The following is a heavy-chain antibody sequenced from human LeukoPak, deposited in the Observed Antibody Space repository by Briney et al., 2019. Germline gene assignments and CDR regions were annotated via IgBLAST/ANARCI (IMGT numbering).Heavy chain of an antibody. D-gene: IGHD3-3*01. V-gene: IGHV3-7*01. J-gene: IGHJ4*02. CDR1: GFPFSSYW. CDR2: IKQDGSKK. CDR3: ARGITIFGVVSHFDY. Sequence: GGSLRLSCVASGFPFSSYWMTWVRQAPGKGLEWVANIKQDGSKKSYVDSVKGRFTISRDNAKNSLYLQMNSLRAEDTAVYYCARGITIFGVVSHFDYWGQGTLVTVSS.